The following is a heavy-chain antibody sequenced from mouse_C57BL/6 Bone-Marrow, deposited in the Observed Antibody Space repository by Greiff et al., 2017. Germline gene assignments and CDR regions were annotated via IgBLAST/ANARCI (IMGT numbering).Heavy chain of an antibody. D-gene: IGHD1-1*01. CDR2: ILPGSGRT. V-gene: IGHV1-9*01. CDR3: ARWDYDSSYYAMDD. CDR1: GYTFTGYW. Sequence: QVQLQQSGAELMKPGASVTLSCKATGYTFTGYWIEWVKQRPGHGLEWIGEILPGSGRTNYNEKIKGKATFTADTSSNTAYMQLSSLTTEDSAIYYCARWDYDSSYYAMDDWGQGTSVTVSS. J-gene: IGHJ4*01.